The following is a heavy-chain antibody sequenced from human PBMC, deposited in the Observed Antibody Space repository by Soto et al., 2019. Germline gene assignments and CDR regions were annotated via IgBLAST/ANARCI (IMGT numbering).Heavy chain of an antibody. CDR2: VNPNTGVT. V-gene: IGHV1-2*02. Sequence: ASVKFSCKASGYTFTAFYMNWVRQAPGQGLEWMGWVNPNTGVTKYAQKFQGRVTMTRDTSINTAYMELSGLTSDDTAVYYCTTLRLDPWGQGTPVTVSS. CDR1: GYTFTAFY. J-gene: IGHJ5*02. CDR3: TTLRLDP. D-gene: IGHD3-9*01.